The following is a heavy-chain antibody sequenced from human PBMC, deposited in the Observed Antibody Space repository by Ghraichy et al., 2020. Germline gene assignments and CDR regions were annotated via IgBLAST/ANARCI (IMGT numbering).Heavy chain of an antibody. CDR3: ARGPRQVIPATNSWFDP. D-gene: IGHD2-15*01. J-gene: IGHJ5*02. CDR1: GYSISRGYY. CDR2: IFNSGTT. V-gene: IGHV4-38-2*02. Sequence: SETLSLTCTVSGYSISRGYYWAWIRQPPGEGLEWIGSIFNSGTTYYNPSLQSRVTLSVDSSKNQVSLTLRSVTAADTAVYFCARGPRQVIPATNSWFDPWGQGTLVTVSS.